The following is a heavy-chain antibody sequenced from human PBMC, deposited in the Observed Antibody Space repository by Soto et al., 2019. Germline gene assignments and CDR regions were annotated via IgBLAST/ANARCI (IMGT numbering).Heavy chain of an antibody. CDR1: GGSFSGYY. Sequence: SETLSLTCAVYGGSFSGYYWSWIRQPPGKGLEWIGEINHSGSTNYNPSLKSRVTISVDTSKNQFSLKLSSVTAADTAVYYCARVGGGYSFYSNPPFDYWGQGTLVTVSS. J-gene: IGHJ4*02. CDR3: ARVGGGYSFYSNPPFDY. CDR2: INHSGST. V-gene: IGHV4-34*01. D-gene: IGHD5-18*01.